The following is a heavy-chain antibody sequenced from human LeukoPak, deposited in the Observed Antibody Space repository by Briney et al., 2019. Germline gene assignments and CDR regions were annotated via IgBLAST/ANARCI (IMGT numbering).Heavy chain of an antibody. J-gene: IGHJ4*02. Sequence: GGSLRLSCAASGFTFGSYWMHWVRQAPGQGPVWVARINADGTETMYADAVKGRFTISRDNAKNSLYLQMNSLRAEDTAVYYCARDQWWQFIAVAITSYFDRWGLGTLVTVSS. CDR3: ARDQWWQFIAVAITSYFDR. V-gene: IGHV3-74*03. CDR1: GFTFGSYW. D-gene: IGHD6-19*01. CDR2: INADGTET.